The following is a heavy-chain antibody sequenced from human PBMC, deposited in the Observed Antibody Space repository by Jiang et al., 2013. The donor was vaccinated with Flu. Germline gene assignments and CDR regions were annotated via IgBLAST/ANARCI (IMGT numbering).Heavy chain of an antibody. CDR2: IIPILGIA. CDR1: GGTFSSYA. D-gene: IGHD1-26*01. Sequence: SGAEVKKPGSSVKVSCKASGGTFSSYAISWVRQAPGQGLEWMGRIIPILGIANYAQKFQGRVTITADKSTSTAYMELSSLRSEDTAVYYCARDNGWELLGAGGRFDYWGQGTLVTVSS. V-gene: IGHV1-69*04. J-gene: IGHJ4*02. CDR3: ARDNGWELLGAGGRFDY.